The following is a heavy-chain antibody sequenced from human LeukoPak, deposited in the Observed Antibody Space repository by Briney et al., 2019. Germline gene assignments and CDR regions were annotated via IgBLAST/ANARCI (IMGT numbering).Heavy chain of an antibody. V-gene: IGHV4-34*01. CDR1: GGSFSGYY. D-gene: IGHD3-10*01. Sequence: SETLSLTYAVYGGSFSGYYWSWIRQPPGKGLEWIGEINHSGSTNYNPSLKSRVTISVDTSKNQFSLKLSSVTAADTAVYYCARGGVVRRGWFDPWGQGTLVTVSS. CDR2: INHSGST. CDR3: ARGGVVRRGWFDP. J-gene: IGHJ5*02.